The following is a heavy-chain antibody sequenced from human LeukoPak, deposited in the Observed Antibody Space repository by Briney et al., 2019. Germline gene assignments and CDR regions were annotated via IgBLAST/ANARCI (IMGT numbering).Heavy chain of an antibody. CDR2: IIPIFGTA. D-gene: IGHD6-6*01. Sequence: ASVKVSCKASGGTFSSYAISWVRQAPGQGLEWMGGIIPIFGTANYAQKFQGRVTITADKSTSTAYMELSSLRSEDTAVYYCARGRYSSSSLDYWGQGTLVTVSS. J-gene: IGHJ4*02. CDR1: GGTFSSYA. CDR3: ARGRYSSSSLDY. V-gene: IGHV1-69*06.